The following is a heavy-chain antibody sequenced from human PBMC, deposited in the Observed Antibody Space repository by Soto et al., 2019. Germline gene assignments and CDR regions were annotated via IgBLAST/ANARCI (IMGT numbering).Heavy chain of an antibody. CDR1: GGSISGYY. J-gene: IGHJ5*02. CDR3: ARGGPSSKWLDP. CDR2: IHYSGST. D-gene: IGHD6-6*01. Sequence: ESLALSCAVSGGSISGYYWSWIRQPPGRGLEWIGYIHYSGSTDYNPSLKSRVTISVDTSKNQFSLKLNSVTAADTAVYYCARGGPSSKWLDPWGQGTLVTVYS. V-gene: IGHV4-59*01.